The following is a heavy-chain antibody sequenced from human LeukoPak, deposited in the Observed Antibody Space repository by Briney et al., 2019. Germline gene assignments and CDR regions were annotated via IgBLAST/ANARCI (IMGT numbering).Heavy chain of an antibody. Sequence: XSGGSISSXXXXSWVRQPPGXXXXXIGEIYHSGSTNYNLSLKSRVTISVDKSKNQFSLKLSSVTAADTAVYYCAGDLPMVWGVTLFDYWGQGTLVTVSS. CDR2: IYHSGST. CDR1: GGSISSXXX. D-gene: IGHD3-10*01. CDR3: AGDLPMVWGVTLFDY. J-gene: IGHJ4*02. V-gene: IGHV4-4*02.